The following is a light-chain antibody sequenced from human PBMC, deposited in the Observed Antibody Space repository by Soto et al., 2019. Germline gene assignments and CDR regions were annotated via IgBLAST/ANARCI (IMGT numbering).Light chain of an antibody. V-gene: IGLV1-44*01. CDR3: AAWDGSLNGQV. J-gene: IGLJ1*01. CDR2: SNN. CDR1: SSNIGSNT. Sequence: QSVLTQPPSASGTPGQRVTISCSGSSSNIGSNTVNWYQQLPGPAPKLLIYSNNQRPSGVPDRFSGSKSGTSASLAISGLQSEDAADYYWAAWDGSLNGQVFGTGTTVTVL.